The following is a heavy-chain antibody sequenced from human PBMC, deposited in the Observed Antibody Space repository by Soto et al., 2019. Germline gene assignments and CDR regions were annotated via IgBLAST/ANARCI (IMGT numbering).Heavy chain of an antibody. Sequence: GGSLRLSCAASGFTFSSYWMHWVRQVPGKGLAWVSRINSDGSSTTYADSVRGRFTISRDNAKNTLYLQMNSLRAEDTAVYYCARDIVVVVATSDYGMDVWGQGTTVTVS. J-gene: IGHJ6*02. CDR3: ARDIVVVVATSDYGMDV. D-gene: IGHD2-21*01. CDR1: GFTFSSYW. V-gene: IGHV3-74*01. CDR2: INSDGSST.